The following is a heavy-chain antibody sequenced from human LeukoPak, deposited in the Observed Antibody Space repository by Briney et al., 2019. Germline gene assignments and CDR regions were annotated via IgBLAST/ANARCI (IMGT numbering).Heavy chain of an antibody. V-gene: IGHV1-2*02. CDR1: GYTFTGYY. Sequence: ASVKVSCKASGYTFTGYYMHWVRQAPGQGLEWMGWINPNSGGTNYAQKFQGRVTMTRDTSISTAYMELSRLRSDDTAVYYCARAKQPNPTGGFDYWGQGTLVTVSS. J-gene: IGHJ4*02. CDR3: ARAKQPNPTGGFDY. CDR2: INPNSGGT. D-gene: IGHD1-14*01.